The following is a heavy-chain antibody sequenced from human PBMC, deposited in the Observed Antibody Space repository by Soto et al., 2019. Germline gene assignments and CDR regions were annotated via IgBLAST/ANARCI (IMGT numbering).Heavy chain of an antibody. D-gene: IGHD3-16*02. V-gene: IGHV1-69*01. Sequence: QVQLVQSGAEVKKPGSSVKVSCKASGNTFSKYAISWVRQAPGQGLEWMGGLIPILGTAKYAQKFQGRVTITADESTSTAYLELSSVRFEDTAVYYCASDSHDYIWGSYRNGMDVWGQGTTVSVSS. CDR1: GNTFSKYA. J-gene: IGHJ6*02. CDR2: LIPILGTA. CDR3: ASDSHDYIWGSYRNGMDV.